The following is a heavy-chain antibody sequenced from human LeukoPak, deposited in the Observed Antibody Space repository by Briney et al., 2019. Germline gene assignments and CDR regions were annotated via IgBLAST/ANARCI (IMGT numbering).Heavy chain of an antibody. CDR3: ASLGYCTRTNCYAEGHFDY. J-gene: IGHJ4*02. CDR2: IYSGGST. Sequence: GGSLRLSCAASGFSVSSSYMSWVRQAPGKGLEWVSLIYSGGSTYYADSVKGRFTISRDNFKNTMFLQMNSLRAEDTAIYYCASLGYCTRTNCYAEGHFDYWGQGTLVTVSS. CDR1: GFSVSSSY. D-gene: IGHD2-2*01. V-gene: IGHV3-66*01.